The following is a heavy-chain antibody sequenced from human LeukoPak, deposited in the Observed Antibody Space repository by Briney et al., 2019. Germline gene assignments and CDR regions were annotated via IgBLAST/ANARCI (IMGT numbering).Heavy chain of an antibody. D-gene: IGHD2-15*01. Sequence: GGSLRLSCAASGFTFSNYAMHWVRQAPGKGLEWVAVTWYDGSNDYYANSVKGRFTISRDNSKNTLYLQMNSLRAEDTAVYYCAREADCSGGNCYRGAFDIWGQGTMITVSS. J-gene: IGHJ3*02. CDR1: GFTFSNYA. CDR2: TWYDGSND. CDR3: AREADCSGGNCYRGAFDI. V-gene: IGHV3-33*01.